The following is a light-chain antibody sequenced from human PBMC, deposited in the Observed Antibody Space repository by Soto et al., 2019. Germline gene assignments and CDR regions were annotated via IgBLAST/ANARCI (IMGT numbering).Light chain of an antibody. CDR3: HRHPSHPAT. V-gene: IGKV1D-16*01. CDR2: AAS. J-gene: IGKJ4*01. CDR1: QGISSW. Sequence: DIQMTQSPSSLSASVGDRVTITCRASQGISSWLAWYQQKPEKAPKSLIYAASSLQSGVPSRFSGRGSETDFTRTECSRQLEHFPIHLLHRHPSHPATFSGGTKVDIK.